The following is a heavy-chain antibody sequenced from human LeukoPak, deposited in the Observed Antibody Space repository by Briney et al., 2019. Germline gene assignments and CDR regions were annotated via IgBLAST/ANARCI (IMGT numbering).Heavy chain of an antibody. CDR3: ATTPSVAATSRARFVN. CDR1: GFTFSSFA. J-gene: IGHJ4*02. Sequence: GGSERLSCAASGFTFSSFAMSWVRQAPGNGLEWVSAMSGSGATIYYADSVKGRVTISRDSSKNTLYLQVNSLRAEDTAVYYCATTPSVAATSRARFVNWVQGTLVTVSS. D-gene: IGHD6-13*01. CDR2: MSGSGATI. V-gene: IGHV3-23*01.